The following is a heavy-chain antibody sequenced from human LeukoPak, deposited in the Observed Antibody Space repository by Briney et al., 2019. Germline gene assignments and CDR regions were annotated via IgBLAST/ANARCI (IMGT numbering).Heavy chain of an antibody. D-gene: IGHD6-6*01. CDR2: ISYDGSNK. Sequence: GGSLRLSCAASGFTFSSYGMHWVRQAPGKGLEWVAVISYDGSNKYYADSVKGRFTISRDNSKNTLYLQMNSLRAEDTAVYYCAKSPDSSSSGDAFDIWGQGTMVTVSS. J-gene: IGHJ3*02. CDR3: AKSPDSSSSGDAFDI. CDR1: GFTFSSYG. V-gene: IGHV3-30*18.